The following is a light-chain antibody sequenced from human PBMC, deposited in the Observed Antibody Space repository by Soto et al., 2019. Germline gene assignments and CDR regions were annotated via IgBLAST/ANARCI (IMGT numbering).Light chain of an antibody. J-gene: IGKJ1*01. V-gene: IGKV1-39*01. CDR1: QSISSY. Sequence: DIQMTQSPSSLSASVGDRVTITCRASQSISSYLNWYQQKPGKATKLLIYAASSLQSGVPSRFSGSGSGTDFTLTISSLQPEDFATYYCQQSYSTPGTFGQGTKGEIK. CDR3: QQSYSTPGT. CDR2: AAS.